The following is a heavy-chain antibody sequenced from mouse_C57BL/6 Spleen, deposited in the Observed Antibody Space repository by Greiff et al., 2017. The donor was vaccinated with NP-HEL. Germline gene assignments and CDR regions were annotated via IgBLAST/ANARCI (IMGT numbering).Heavy chain of an antibody. CDR2: IRLKSDNYAT. CDR3: TGTYDYDEGFAY. CDR1: GFTFSNYW. D-gene: IGHD2-4*01. J-gene: IGHJ3*01. Sequence: DVKLQESGGGLVQPGGSMKLSCVASGFTFSNYWMNWVRQSPEKGLEWVAQIRLKSDNYATHYAESVKGRFTISRDDSKSSVYLQMNNLRAEDTGIYYCTGTYDYDEGFAYWGQGTLVTVSA. V-gene: IGHV6-3*01.